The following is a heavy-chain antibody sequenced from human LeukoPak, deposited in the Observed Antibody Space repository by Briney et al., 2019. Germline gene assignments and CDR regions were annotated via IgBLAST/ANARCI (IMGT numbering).Heavy chain of an antibody. CDR3: ARDFTRPRGNIVVVPAYYFDY. Sequence: GGSLRLSCAASGFTFSSYAMHWVRQAPGKGLEWVAVISYDGSNKYYADSVKGRFTISRDNSKNTLYQQMNSLRAEDTAVYYCARDFTRPRGNIVVVPAYYFDYWGQGTLVTVSS. CDR1: GFTFSSYA. D-gene: IGHD2-2*01. V-gene: IGHV3-30*04. J-gene: IGHJ4*02. CDR2: ISYDGSNK.